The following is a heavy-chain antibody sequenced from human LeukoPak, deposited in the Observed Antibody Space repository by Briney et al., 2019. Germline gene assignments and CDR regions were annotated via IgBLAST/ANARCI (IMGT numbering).Heavy chain of an antibody. Sequence: PGGSLRLSCAASGFTFTNYRMNWARQAPGKGLEWVSSISSGTSYIYYADSVKGRFTISRDNAKNSLYLQMNSLRAEDTAVYYCARDPTSSWETAFDIWGQGTMVTVSS. D-gene: IGHD1-26*01. CDR2: ISSGTSYI. CDR3: ARDPTSSWETAFDI. CDR1: GFTFTNYR. V-gene: IGHV3-21*01. J-gene: IGHJ3*02.